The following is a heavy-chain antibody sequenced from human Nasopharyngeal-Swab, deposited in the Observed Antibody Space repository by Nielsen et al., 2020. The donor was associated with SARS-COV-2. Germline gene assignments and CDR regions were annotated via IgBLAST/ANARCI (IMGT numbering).Heavy chain of an antibody. CDR3: ARDGDVDTAMANWFDP. D-gene: IGHD5-18*01. J-gene: IGHJ5*02. CDR1: GYTFTSYA. CDR2: IIPILGIA. V-gene: IGHV1-69*04. Sequence: SVKVSCKASGYTFTSYAMHWVRQAPGQRLEWMGRIIPILGIANYAQKFQGRVTITADKSTSTAYMELSSLRSEDTAVYYCARDGDVDTAMANWFDPWGQGTLVTVSS.